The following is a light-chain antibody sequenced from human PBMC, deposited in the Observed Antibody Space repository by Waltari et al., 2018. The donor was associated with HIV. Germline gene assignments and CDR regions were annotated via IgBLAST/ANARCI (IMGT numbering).Light chain of an antibody. Sequence: QSVLTQPPSASGTPGQRVTISCSGSSSNIGITTVIWYQQLPGTAPKLLIYGNNHRPSGVPDRFSGSKSGTSASLAIGGLQSEDEADYYCATWDDSLSAWVFGGGTKLTVL. CDR1: SSNIGITT. J-gene: IGLJ3*02. CDR3: ATWDDSLSAWV. V-gene: IGLV1-44*01. CDR2: GNN.